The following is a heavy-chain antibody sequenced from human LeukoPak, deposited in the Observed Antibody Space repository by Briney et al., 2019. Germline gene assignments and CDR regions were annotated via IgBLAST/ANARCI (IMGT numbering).Heavy chain of an antibody. CDR2: ISYDGSNK. J-gene: IGHJ3*02. Sequence: PGRSLRLSCAASGFTFSSYGMHWVRQAPGKGLEWVAVISYDGSNKYYADSVKGRFTISRDNSKNTLYLQMNSLRAEDTAVYYCAKGFYYYDSSEAFDIWGQGTMVTVSS. V-gene: IGHV3-30*18. CDR3: AKGFYYYDSSEAFDI. D-gene: IGHD3-22*01. CDR1: GFTFSSYG.